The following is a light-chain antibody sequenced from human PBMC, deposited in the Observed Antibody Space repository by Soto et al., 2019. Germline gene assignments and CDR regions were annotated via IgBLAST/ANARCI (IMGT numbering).Light chain of an antibody. CDR1: SSDVGGYNS. V-gene: IGLV2-14*01. CDR2: DVT. CDR3: SSFTSSITYV. J-gene: IGLJ1*01. Sequence: QSALTQPASVSGSPGQSITISCTGTSSDVGGYNSVSWYRQDPGKAPKLMIYDVTNRPSGVSNRFSGSKSGNTASLTISGLQAEDEADHYCSSFTSSITYVFGTGTKLTV.